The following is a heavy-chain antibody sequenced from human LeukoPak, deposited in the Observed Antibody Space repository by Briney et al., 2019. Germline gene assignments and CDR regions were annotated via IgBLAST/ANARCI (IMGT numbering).Heavy chain of an antibody. J-gene: IGHJ4*02. CDR2: IKQDGSVK. Sequence: GGSLRLSCAASGFTFNNYWMSWVRQAPGRGLEWVANIKQDGSVKYYVDSVKGRFTISRDNAKNSVYLQMNSLRAEDTALYYCARIGYSSSSFDYWGQGTLVTVSS. D-gene: IGHD6-6*01. CDR3: ARIGYSSSSFDY. V-gene: IGHV3-7*01. CDR1: GFTFNNYW.